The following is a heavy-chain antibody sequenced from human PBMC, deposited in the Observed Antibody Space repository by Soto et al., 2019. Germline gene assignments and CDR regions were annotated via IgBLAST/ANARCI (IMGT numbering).Heavy chain of an antibody. V-gene: IGHV3-23*01. Sequence: GALRLSCAASASTFSSYAMTWVRQTLGKGLEWVSAISATGASTYYADSVKGRFTISRDNSKSMFFLQMNSLRAEDAAVYYCAKKESTGNNYFDYWGQGTQVTVSS. CDR3: AKKESTGNNYFDY. CDR1: ASTFSSYA. CDR2: ISATGAST. D-gene: IGHD1-1*01. J-gene: IGHJ4*02.